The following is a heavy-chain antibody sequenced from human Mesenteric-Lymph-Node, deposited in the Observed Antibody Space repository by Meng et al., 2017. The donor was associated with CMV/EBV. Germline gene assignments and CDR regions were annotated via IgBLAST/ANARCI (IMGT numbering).Heavy chain of an antibody. CDR1: GFTFSSYA. Sequence: GGSLRLSCAASGFTFSSYAMTWVRQAPGKGLVWVSRINSDGSSTNYADSVKGRFTISRDNAKNTLYLQMNSLRAEDTAVYYCGSSEYSNKFDYWGQGTLVTVSS. V-gene: IGHV3-74*01. CDR2: INSDGSST. CDR3: GSSEYSNKFDY. D-gene: IGHD6-13*01. J-gene: IGHJ4*02.